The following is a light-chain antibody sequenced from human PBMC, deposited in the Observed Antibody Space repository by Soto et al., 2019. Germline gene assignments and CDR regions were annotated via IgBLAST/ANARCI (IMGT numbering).Light chain of an antibody. CDR1: QDISNY. CDR2: DAS. V-gene: IGKV1-33*01. J-gene: IGKJ4*01. Sequence: DIQMTQSPSSLSASVGDKVTLTCQASQDISNYLNWYQQKPGKAPKLLIYDASNLETGVPSRFSGSGSGTDFTFTISSLQPEDIATYYCQQYDSVPLTFGGGTKVDIK. CDR3: QQYDSVPLT.